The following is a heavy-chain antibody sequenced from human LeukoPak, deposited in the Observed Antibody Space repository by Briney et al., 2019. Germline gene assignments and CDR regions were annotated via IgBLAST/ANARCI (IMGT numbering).Heavy chain of an antibody. Sequence: SGGSLRLSCAASGFTFSDYYMSWIRQAPGKGLEWVSYISSSGSTIYYADSVKGRFTISRDNAKNSLYLQMNSLRAEDTAVYYCAREYYDILTGYSTNSPDYWGQGTLVTVSS. CDR1: GFTFSDYY. J-gene: IGHJ4*02. V-gene: IGHV3-11*01. CDR3: AREYYDILTGYSTNSPDY. D-gene: IGHD3-9*01. CDR2: ISSSGSTI.